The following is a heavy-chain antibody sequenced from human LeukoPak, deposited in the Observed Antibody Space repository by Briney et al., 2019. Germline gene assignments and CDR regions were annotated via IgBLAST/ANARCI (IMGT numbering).Heavy chain of an antibody. CDR2: IYHSGST. CDR3: ARALYGDYYGMDV. D-gene: IGHD4-17*01. CDR1: GGSISSGAYS. V-gene: IGHV4-30-2*01. J-gene: IGHJ6*02. Sequence: PSQTLSLTCAVSGGSISSGAYSWSWIRQPPGRGLEWIGNIYHSGSTYYKPSLKSRVSISIDRSKNQFSLKLNSVTAADTAVYYCARALYGDYYGMDVWGQGTTVTVSS.